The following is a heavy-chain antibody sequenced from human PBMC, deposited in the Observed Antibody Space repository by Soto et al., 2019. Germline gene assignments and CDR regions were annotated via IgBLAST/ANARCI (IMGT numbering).Heavy chain of an antibody. J-gene: IGHJ4*02. CDR1: GFTFSSYA. V-gene: IGHV3-23*01. CDR2: ISGSGGST. CDR3: AKRTRGYSGYGYFDY. D-gene: IGHD5-12*01. Sequence: PGGSLRLSCAASGFTFSSYAMSWVRQAPGKGLEWVSAISGSGGSTYYADSVKGRFTISRDNSKNTLYLQMNSLRAEDTAVYYCAKRTRGYSGYGYFDYWGQGTLVTVSS.